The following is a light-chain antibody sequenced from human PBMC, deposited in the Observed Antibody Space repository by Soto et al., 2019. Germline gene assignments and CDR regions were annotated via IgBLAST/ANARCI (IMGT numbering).Light chain of an antibody. Sequence: RVMTQSPFTLSVSPGERVTLSCRASQAISNNLAWYQQKPGQAPRLLIFDASTRATGIPDRFSGSGSGTDFTLTISSLEPEDFAVYYCQQRSNWPRTFGQGTKVDIK. CDR1: QAISNN. V-gene: IGKV3-11*01. CDR3: QQRSNWPRT. CDR2: DAS. J-gene: IGKJ1*01.